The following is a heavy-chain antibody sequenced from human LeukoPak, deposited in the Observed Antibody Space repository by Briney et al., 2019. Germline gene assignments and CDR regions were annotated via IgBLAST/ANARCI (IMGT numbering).Heavy chain of an antibody. CDR3: ATPGRIPEAANWFDP. CDR1: GFIFSGAW. V-gene: IGHV3-15*01. D-gene: IGHD6-13*01. CDR2: IKSKTSGGTT. J-gene: IGHJ5*02. Sequence: GGSLRLSCAASGFIFSGAWMNWVRQTPGKGLEWVGRIKSKTSGGTTDYAAPVKGRFTISRDDSENTLYLQMNSLKTEDTAVYYCATPGRIPEAANWFDPWGQGTLVTVSS.